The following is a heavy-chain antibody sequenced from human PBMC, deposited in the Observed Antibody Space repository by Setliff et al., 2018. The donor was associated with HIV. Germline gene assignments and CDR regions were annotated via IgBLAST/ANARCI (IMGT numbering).Heavy chain of an antibody. CDR1: GYTFSRYY. V-gene: IGHV1-46*01. CDR2: INPNGGSR. J-gene: IGHJ4*02. Sequence: ASVKVSCKASGYTFSRYYMHWVRQAPGQGLEWMGRINPNGGSRSYAQKFQGRVTMTRDTSTNTVYMELSILRSEDTAVYYCARGWESRYQLLPGPFDYLGQGTLVTVSS. CDR3: ARGWESRYQLLPGPFDY. D-gene: IGHD2-2*01.